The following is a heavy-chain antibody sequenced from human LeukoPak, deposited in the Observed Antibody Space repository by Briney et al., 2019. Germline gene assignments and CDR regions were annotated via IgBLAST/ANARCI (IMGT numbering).Heavy chain of an antibody. CDR2: IYPGDSDT. V-gene: IGHV5-51*01. J-gene: IGHJ5*02. CDR3: ARVTGEESNWFDP. CDR1: GYNFPSYW. Sequence: GESLKISCKGSGYNFPSYWIGWVRQMPGKGLEWMGIIYPGDSDTRYSPSFQGQVTISADKSISTAYLQWSSLKASDIAMYYCARVTGEESNWFDPWGQGTLVTVSS. D-gene: IGHD7-27*01.